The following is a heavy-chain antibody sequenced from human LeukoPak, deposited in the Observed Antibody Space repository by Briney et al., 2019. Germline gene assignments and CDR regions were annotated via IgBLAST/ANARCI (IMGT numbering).Heavy chain of an antibody. CDR3: ANEHSVFTMMRGLDS. CDR1: GFTLSNYA. J-gene: IGHJ4*02. Sequence: GGSLRLSCAASGFTLSNYALHWVRQAPGKGLEWVSGISVSGGSIYYADSVTGRFTISRDNSKDTLYLQMNSLRVEDTALYYCANEHSVFTMMRGLDSWGQGTLVTVSS. CDR2: ISVSGGSI. D-gene: IGHD3-22*01. V-gene: IGHV3-23*01.